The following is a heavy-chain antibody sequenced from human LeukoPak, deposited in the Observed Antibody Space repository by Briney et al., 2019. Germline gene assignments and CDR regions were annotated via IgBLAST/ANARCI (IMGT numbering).Heavy chain of an antibody. Sequence: KPSETLSLTCAVYGGSFSGYYWSWIRQPPGKGLEWIGEINHSGSTYYNPSLKSRVTISVDTSKNQFSLKLSSVTAADTAVYYCARPRRGYSYGPGAFDIWGQGTMVTVSS. V-gene: IGHV4-34*01. CDR3: ARPRRGYSYGPGAFDI. CDR2: INHSGST. CDR1: GGSFSGYY. J-gene: IGHJ3*02. D-gene: IGHD5-18*01.